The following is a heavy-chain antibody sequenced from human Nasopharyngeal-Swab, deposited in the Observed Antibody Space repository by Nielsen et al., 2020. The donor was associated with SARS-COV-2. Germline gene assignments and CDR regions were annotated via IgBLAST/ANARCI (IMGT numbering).Heavy chain of an antibody. CDR1: GGSTSSGGYY. Sequence: SETLSLTCTVSGGSTSSGGYYWSWIRQHPGKGLEWIGYIYYSGSTYYNPSLKSRVTISVDTSKNQFSLKLSSVTAADTAVYYCARGPLLSVTGTTRWFDPWGQGTLVTVSS. CDR3: ARGPLLSVTGTTRWFDP. J-gene: IGHJ5*02. V-gene: IGHV4-31*03. D-gene: IGHD1-7*01. CDR2: IYYSGST.